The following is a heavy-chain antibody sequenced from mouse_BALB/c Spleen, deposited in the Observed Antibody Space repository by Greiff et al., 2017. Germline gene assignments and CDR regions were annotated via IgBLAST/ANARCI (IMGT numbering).Heavy chain of an antibody. D-gene: IGHD1-1*01. CDR1: GYSFTGYY. V-gene: IGHV1-31*01. CDR3: ARGDYGSRTWFAY. J-gene: IGHJ3*01. Sequence: EVQLQQSGPELVKPGASVKISCKASGYSFTGYYMHWVKQSHVKSLEWIGRINPYNGATSYNQNFKDKASLTVDKSSSTAYMELHSLTSEDSAVYYCARGDYGSRTWFAYWGQGTLVTVSA. CDR2: INPYNGAT.